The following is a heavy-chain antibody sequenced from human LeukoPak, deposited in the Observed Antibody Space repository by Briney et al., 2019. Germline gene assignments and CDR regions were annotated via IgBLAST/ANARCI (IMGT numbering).Heavy chain of an antibody. CDR2: IYYSGST. J-gene: IGHJ4*02. V-gene: IGHV4-39*07. Sequence: PSETLSLTCTVSGGSISNSNYYWGWIRQPPGKGLEWIGNIYYSGSTYYNPSLKSRVTISVDTSKNQFSLKLSSVTAADTAVYYCARVYSGYDPDYWGQGTLVTVSS. D-gene: IGHD5-12*01. CDR3: ARVYSGYDPDY. CDR1: GGSISNSNYY.